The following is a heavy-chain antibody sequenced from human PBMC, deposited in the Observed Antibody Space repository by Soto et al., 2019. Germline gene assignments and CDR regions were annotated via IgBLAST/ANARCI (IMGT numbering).Heavy chain of an antibody. J-gene: IGHJ4*02. CDR1: GFTFSDHY. CDR2: IRDKVNSYTT. V-gene: IGHV3-72*01. CDR3: ARDGGRELPFFDY. D-gene: IGHD3-10*01. Sequence: SLRLSCVASGFTFSDHYMDWVRQAPGKGLEWVGRIRDKVNSYTTEYAASVKGRFSISRDDSKNSLFLQMNSLKTEDTAVYYCARDGGRELPFFDYWGQGTLVTVSS.